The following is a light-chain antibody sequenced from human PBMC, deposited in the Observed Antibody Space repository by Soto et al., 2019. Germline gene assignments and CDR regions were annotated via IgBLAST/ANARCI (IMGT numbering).Light chain of an antibody. J-gene: IGLJ2*01. Sequence: QSVLTQPASVSGSPGQSTTISCTGTSSDVGGYTYVSWYQQHPGRAPKLMIYDVSNRPSGVSNRFTASKSGNTASLTISGLQAEDEADYYCSSYTRRSTLVFGGGTKRTVL. CDR3: SSYTRRSTLV. V-gene: IGLV2-14*01. CDR1: SSDVGGYTY. CDR2: DVS.